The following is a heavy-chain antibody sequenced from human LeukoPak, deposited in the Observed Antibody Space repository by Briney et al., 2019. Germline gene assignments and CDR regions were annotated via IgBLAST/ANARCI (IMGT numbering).Heavy chain of an antibody. CDR2: IYTSGST. CDR1: GGSISSGSYY. V-gene: IGHV4-61*02. J-gene: IGHJ4*02. Sequence: SETLSLTCTVSGGSISSGSYYWSWIRRPAGKGLEWIGRIYTSGSTNYNPSLKNRVTISVDTSKNQFSLKLSSVTAADTAVYYCARASSGWYGGIWGQGTLVTVSS. CDR3: ARASSGWYGGI. D-gene: IGHD6-19*01.